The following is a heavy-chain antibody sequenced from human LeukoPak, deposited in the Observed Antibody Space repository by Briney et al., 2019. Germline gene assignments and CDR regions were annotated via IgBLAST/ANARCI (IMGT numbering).Heavy chain of an antibody. J-gene: IGHJ4*02. CDR3: ARGPMYTSGWYVY. D-gene: IGHD6-19*01. Sequence: SETLSLTCTVSGGSISSSSYYWGWIRQPPGKGLEWIGSIYYSGNTYYNPSLRSRVTISLDTSKNQFSLKLTSVTAADAAVYYCARGPMYTSGWYVYWGQGTLVTVSS. CDR2: IYYSGNT. V-gene: IGHV4-39*07. CDR1: GGSISSSSYY.